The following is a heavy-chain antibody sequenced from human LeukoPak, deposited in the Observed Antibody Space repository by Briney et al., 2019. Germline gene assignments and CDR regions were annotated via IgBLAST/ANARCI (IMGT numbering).Heavy chain of an antibody. CDR2: IYYSGST. D-gene: IGHD2-15*01. Sequence: SETLSLTCTVSGGSISSYYWSWIRQPPGKGLEWIGYIYYSGSTNYNPPLKSRVTISVDTSKNQFSLKLSSVTAADTAVYYCARGSCSGGSCYGGFDYYYYGMDVWGQGTTVTVSS. V-gene: IGHV4-59*01. CDR3: ARGSCSGGSCYGGFDYYYYGMDV. J-gene: IGHJ6*02. CDR1: GGSISSYY.